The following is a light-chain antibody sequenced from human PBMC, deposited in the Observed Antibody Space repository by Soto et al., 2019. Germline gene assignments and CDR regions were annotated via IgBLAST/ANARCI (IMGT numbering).Light chain of an antibody. V-gene: IGKV1-12*01. CDR1: QTISTY. CDR2: DAS. Sequence: DIQMTQSPSSVSASVGDRVTITCRASQTISTYLVWYQQQPGKAPNLLISDASSLKSGIPSRFSGSGSGTDFTLTITGLQPEDFAPYYCQQANVFPLTFGQGTKVEIK. J-gene: IGKJ1*01. CDR3: QQANVFPLT.